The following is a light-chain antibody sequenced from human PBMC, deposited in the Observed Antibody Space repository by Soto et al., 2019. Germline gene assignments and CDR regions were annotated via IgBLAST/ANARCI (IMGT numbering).Light chain of an antibody. CDR3: QRYGSSPSWT. CDR2: GVS. V-gene: IGKV3-20*01. CDR1: QSVSTSY. Sequence: ESVLTQSPGTLSLSPGERATLSCRASQSVSTSYLAWYQQKPGQAPRLLIYGVSSRATGIPDRFSGSGSGTDFTLTINRLEPEDFAVYYCQRYGSSPSWTFGQGTKVEIK. J-gene: IGKJ1*01.